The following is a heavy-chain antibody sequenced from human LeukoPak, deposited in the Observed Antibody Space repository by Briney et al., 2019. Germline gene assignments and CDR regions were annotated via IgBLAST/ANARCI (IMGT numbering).Heavy chain of an antibody. D-gene: IGHD2-2*01. V-gene: IGHV4-4*07. CDR3: ARDFRYCSSTTCYQAFDP. CDR2: IYTTGST. CDR1: GCTFSSYY. Sequence: SETLPLTCTVSGCTFSSYYWNWIRQPAGKGLEWIGRIYTTGSTNYNPSLKSRVTMSVDTSKNQFSLKLSSVTAADTAVYYCARDFRYCSSTTCYQAFDPWGQGTLVTVSS. J-gene: IGHJ5*02.